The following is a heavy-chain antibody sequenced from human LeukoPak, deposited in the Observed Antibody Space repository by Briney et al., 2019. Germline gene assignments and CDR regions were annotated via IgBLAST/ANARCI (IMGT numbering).Heavy chain of an antibody. D-gene: IGHD3-22*01. CDR3: AKGSSGGRPYYFDY. CDR2: IDSTGDYT. CDR1: GFTFSSYT. J-gene: IGHJ4*02. V-gene: IGHV3-23*01. Sequence: PGGSLRLSCAASGFTFSSYTMSWVRQAPGKGLDWVSAIDSTGDYTYHADSVKGRLTISRDNSKNTLYLQMDSLRAEDTAIYYCAKGSSGGRPYYFDYRGQGTLVTVSS.